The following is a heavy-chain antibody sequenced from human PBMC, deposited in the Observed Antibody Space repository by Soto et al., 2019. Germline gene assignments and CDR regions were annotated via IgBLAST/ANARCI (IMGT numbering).Heavy chain of an antibody. CDR2: ISAYNGNT. V-gene: IGHV1-18*01. CDR1: GYTFTSYG. D-gene: IGHD3-9*01. J-gene: IGHJ4*02. CDR3: ARDLTPGLVDH. Sequence: QVQLVQSGAEVKKPGASVKVSCKASGYTFTSYGISWVRQAPGQGLEWMGWISAYNGNTKYAQKLQGRVTVTTDTSTSTAYMELRSLTSDDTAVYYFARDLTPGLVDHWGQGTLVTVSS.